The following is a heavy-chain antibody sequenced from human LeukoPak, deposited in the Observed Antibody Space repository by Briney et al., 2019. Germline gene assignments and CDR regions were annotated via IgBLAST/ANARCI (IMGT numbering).Heavy chain of an antibody. CDR1: GFIFSNYW. Sequence: PGGSLRLSCAASGFIFSNYWMTWVRQAPGKGLEWVAHIRQDGSERHYVDSVKDRFTISRDNSKNTLYLQMNSLRAEDTAVYYCAKLHGSGSYYNRAYYFDYWGQGTLVAVSS. J-gene: IGHJ4*02. CDR2: IRQDGSER. CDR3: AKLHGSGSYYNRAYYFDY. V-gene: IGHV3-7*03. D-gene: IGHD3-10*01.